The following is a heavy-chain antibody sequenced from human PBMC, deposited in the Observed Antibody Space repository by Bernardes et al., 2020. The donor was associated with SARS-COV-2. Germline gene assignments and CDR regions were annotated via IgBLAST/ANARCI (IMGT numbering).Heavy chain of an antibody. V-gene: IGHV3-74*01. CDR2: INNDGTTT. J-gene: IGHJ4*02. CDR3: ARDRYGANDY. D-gene: IGHD4-17*01. CDR1: GFTFSDYW. Sequence: GALRLSCAASGFTFSDYWMHWVRQAPGKGLEWVSRINNDGTTTPCADSVKGRFTISRDNSKNTLYLQMNSLRAEDTAVYFCARDRYGANDYWGQGTLVTVSS.